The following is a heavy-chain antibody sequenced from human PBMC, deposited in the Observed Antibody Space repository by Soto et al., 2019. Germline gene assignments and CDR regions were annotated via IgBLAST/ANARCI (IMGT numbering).Heavy chain of an antibody. Sequence: EMQLVESGGGLVQPGGSLRLSCAASGFTLSSHWMHWVRQAPGKGLVWVSRINGDGSGTNYADAVKGRFTISRDNAKNTVYLQMDSLRAEDTAVYYCARDPKTSGGQHWAFNYFDSWGQGTLVTVSS. CDR2: INGDGSGT. CDR1: GFTLSSHW. CDR3: ARDPKTSGGQHWAFNYFDS. J-gene: IGHJ4*02. V-gene: IGHV3-74*01. D-gene: IGHD7-27*01.